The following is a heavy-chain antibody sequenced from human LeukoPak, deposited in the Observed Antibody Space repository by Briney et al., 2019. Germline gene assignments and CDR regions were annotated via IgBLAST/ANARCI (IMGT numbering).Heavy chain of an antibody. CDR2: IFHSGST. CDR1: GGSISSYY. CDR3: ARLATYGDFSD. Sequence: SETLSLTRTVSGGSISSYYWSWVRQPPGKGLEWIGYIFHSGSTKYNPSLESRVTISIDTSKNQFSLRLSSVTAADTAVYYCARLATYGDFSDWGQGTLVTVSS. V-gene: IGHV4-59*08. D-gene: IGHD4-17*01. J-gene: IGHJ4*02.